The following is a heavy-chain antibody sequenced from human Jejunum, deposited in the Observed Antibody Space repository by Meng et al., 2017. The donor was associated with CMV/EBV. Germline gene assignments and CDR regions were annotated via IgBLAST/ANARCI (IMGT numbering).Heavy chain of an antibody. D-gene: IGHD3-10*01. CDR1: GYSLSTSGVI. CDR2: IEWDDDK. V-gene: IGHV2-5*02. J-gene: IGHJ4*02. Sequence: SGYSLSTSGVIVGGIRQPPGKALEWLALIEWDDDKRYRPSLKERLNITKDTSKNQVVLTMTNMDPVDTATYYCAQRRPYGSGSYLDYWGQGTLVTVSS. CDR3: AQRRPYGSGSYLDY.